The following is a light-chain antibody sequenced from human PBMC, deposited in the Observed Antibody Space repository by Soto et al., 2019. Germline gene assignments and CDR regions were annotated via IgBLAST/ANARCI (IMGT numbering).Light chain of an antibody. CDR1: SSDVGSYNL. Sequence: QSVLTQPASVSGSPGQSITISCTGTSSDVGSYNLVSWYQQHPGKAPKLMIYEGSKRPSGVSNRFSGSKSGNTASLTISGRQDEDEADYYCCSYAGSSTYVFGTGTKLTVL. CDR3: CSYAGSSTYV. CDR2: EGS. V-gene: IGLV2-23*01. J-gene: IGLJ1*01.